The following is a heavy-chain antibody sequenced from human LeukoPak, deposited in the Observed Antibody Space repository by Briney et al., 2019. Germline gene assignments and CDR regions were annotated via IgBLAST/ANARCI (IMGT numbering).Heavy chain of an antibody. D-gene: IGHD3-22*01. CDR2: ISDSGGRT. CDR1: GITLSDYG. J-gene: IGHJ4*02. CDR3: AKRGVVIRVILVGFHKEAYYFDS. Sequence: GGSLSLSCAVSGITLSDYGMTWVHQAPGKGLEWVAGISDSGGRTNYADSVKGRFTISRDNPKNTLYLQMNSLRAEDTAVYFCAKRGVVIRVILVGFHKEAYYFDSWGQGALVTVSS. V-gene: IGHV3-23*01.